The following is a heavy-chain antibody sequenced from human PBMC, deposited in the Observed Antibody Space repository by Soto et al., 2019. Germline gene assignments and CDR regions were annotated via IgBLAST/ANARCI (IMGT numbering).Heavy chain of an antibody. J-gene: IGHJ4*02. CDR2: ISSNGSTI. Sequence: GGSLRLSCAASGFTFSSYEMHWVRQAPGKGLEWVSYISSNGSTIYYADSVKGRFTISRDNAKNALYLQMNSLRAEDTGVYYCARAEISSFDYWGQGTLVTVSS. V-gene: IGHV3-48*03. CDR3: ARAEISSFDY. CDR1: GFTFSSYE.